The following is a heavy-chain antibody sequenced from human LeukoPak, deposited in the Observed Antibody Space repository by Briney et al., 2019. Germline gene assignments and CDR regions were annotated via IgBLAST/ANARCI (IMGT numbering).Heavy chain of an antibody. CDR3: ARGVRELGMTNY. V-gene: IGHV3-74*01. Sequence: GGSLRLSCAASGFTFSSYWMHWVRQAPGKGLVWVSRINSDGSSTSYADSVKGRFTISGDNAKNTLSLQMNSLRAEDTAVYYCARGVRELGMTNYWGQGTLVTVSS. D-gene: IGHD7-27*01. CDR2: INSDGSST. J-gene: IGHJ4*02. CDR1: GFTFSSYW.